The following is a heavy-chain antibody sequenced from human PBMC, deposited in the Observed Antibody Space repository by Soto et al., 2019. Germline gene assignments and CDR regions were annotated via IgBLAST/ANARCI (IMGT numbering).Heavy chain of an antibody. CDR1: GFTFSSYS. CDR2: ISSSSSYI. Sequence: PGGSLRLSCAASGFTFSSYSMNWVRQAPGKGLEWVSYISSSSSYIYYADSVKGRFTISRDNAKNSLYLQMNSLRAEDTAVYYCARSAAGSMYYFDYWGQGTLVTVSS. J-gene: IGHJ4*02. V-gene: IGHV3-21*05. D-gene: IGHD6-13*01. CDR3: ARSAAGSMYYFDY.